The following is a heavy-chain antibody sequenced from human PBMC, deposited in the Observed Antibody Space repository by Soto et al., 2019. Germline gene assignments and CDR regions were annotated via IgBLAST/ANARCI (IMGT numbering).Heavy chain of an antibody. Sequence: AGGSLRLSCAASGFTFSDYSMNWVRQAPGKGLEWVSYISRSGSDIYYADPVKGRFTISRDNAKNSLFLQMNSLRAEDTAVYYCATVGYCSSTSCQTRYYYYGMDVWGQGTTVTVSS. CDR2: ISRSGSDI. V-gene: IGHV3-11*01. CDR3: ATVGYCSSTSCQTRYYYYGMDV. CDR1: GFTFSDYS. J-gene: IGHJ6*02. D-gene: IGHD2-2*03.